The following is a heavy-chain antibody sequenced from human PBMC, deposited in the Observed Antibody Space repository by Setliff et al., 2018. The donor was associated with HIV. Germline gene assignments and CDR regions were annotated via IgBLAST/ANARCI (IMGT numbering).Heavy chain of an antibody. V-gene: IGHV4-4*07. CDR1: GGSISSYY. CDR2: ISAAGTI. CDR3: ARDEGRATGSWWDQSASWYLDY. D-gene: IGHD6-13*01. Sequence: SETLSLTCTVSGGSISSYYWSWIRQPAGKRLEFIGRISAAGTINYNPSLRSRVTLSVDTSENQFSLTVNSMTAADTAMYFCARDEGRATGSWWDQSASWYLDYWGHGILVTVSS. J-gene: IGHJ4*01.